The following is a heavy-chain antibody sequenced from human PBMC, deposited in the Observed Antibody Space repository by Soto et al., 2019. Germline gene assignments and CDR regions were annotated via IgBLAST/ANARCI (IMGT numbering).Heavy chain of an antibody. D-gene: IGHD2-2*01. J-gene: IGHJ5*02. CDR1: GLSLSTGKLG. CDR2: IFSNDDK. Sequence: QVTLKESGPVLVKPTEPLTLTCTVSGLSLSTGKLGVSWIRQPPGTALEWLAHIFSNDDKSYSTSLRSRVTISKDTSRSQVVLTMTNMDPLDSGTYYCALIMDCSRTDCYLASFVPWGQGTLVTVSS. CDR3: ALIMDCSRTDCYLASFVP. V-gene: IGHV2-26*01.